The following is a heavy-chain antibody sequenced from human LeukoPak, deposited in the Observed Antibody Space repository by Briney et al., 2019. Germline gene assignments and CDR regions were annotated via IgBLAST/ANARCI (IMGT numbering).Heavy chain of an antibody. CDR1: GGTFSSYA. J-gene: IGHJ4*02. D-gene: IGHD2-15*01. Sequence: ASVTVSCMASGGTFSSYAISWVRQAPGQGLEWMGGIIPIIGTAKYAQTFQGRVTITADKSTSTAYMELSSLRSEDTAVYYCARDWSVVGAATPDYWGQGTLVTVSS. V-gene: IGHV1-69*06. CDR2: IIPIIGTA. CDR3: ARDWSVVGAATPDY.